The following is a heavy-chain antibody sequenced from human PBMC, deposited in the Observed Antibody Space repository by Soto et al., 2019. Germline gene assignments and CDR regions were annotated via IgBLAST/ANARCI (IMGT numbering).Heavy chain of an antibody. CDR1: GFTFSSYD. V-gene: IGHV3-33*08. J-gene: IGHJ4*02. CDR2: IWYDGSNK. CDR3: ARGLDCGASCYSLGY. D-gene: IGHD2-2*01. Sequence: GGTLRLSCAASGFTFSSYDMHWVRHAPGKGLEWVAVIWYDGSNKYYADSVKGRFTISRDNSKNTPYLQMNSLRAEDTAVYYCARGLDCGASCYSLGYWGRGTMVTVSS.